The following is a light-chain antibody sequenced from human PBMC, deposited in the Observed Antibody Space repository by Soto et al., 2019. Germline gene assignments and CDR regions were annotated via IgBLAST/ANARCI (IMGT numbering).Light chain of an antibody. J-gene: IGKJ1*01. CDR2: GAS. Sequence: IVLTQSPGTLSLSPGERATLSCRASQSVSNNYLAWYQQKPGQAPRLLIYGASSRAAGIPDRFSGSGSGTDFTLTISGLEPEDFAVYYCQQYGSSLTWTFGQGTKVDIK. CDR3: QQYGSSLTWT. CDR1: QSVSNNY. V-gene: IGKV3-20*01.